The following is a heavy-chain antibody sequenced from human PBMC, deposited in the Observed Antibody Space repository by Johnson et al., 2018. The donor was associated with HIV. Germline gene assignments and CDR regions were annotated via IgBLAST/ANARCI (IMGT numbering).Heavy chain of an antibody. J-gene: IGHJ3*02. CDR2: ISYDGSNN. V-gene: IGHV3-30-3*01. CDR3: ARVATHAFDI. CDR1: GFTFSSYA. Sequence: QMQLVESGGGVVQPGRSLRLSCAASGFTFSSYAIHWVRQAPGKGLEWVAVISYDGSNNYYADSVKGRFTISRDNSKNTLYLQMNSLRAEDTSVYYCARVATHAFDIWGQGTMVTVSS. D-gene: IGHD1-26*01.